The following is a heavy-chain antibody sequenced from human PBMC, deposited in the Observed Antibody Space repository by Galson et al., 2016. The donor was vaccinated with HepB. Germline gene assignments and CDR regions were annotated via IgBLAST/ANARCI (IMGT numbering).Heavy chain of an antibody. Sequence: TLSLTCTVSGASISSGDYFWSWIRQHPGKGLEWIGYIYYSGSTYYNPSLKSRVTISIDTSKNQFSLKLSSVTAADTAVFYCAGLGITLAGFDYWGQGTLVTVSS. V-gene: IGHV4-31*03. J-gene: IGHJ4*02. CDR3: AGLGITLAGFDY. D-gene: IGHD6-19*01. CDR1: GASISSGDYF. CDR2: IYYSGST.